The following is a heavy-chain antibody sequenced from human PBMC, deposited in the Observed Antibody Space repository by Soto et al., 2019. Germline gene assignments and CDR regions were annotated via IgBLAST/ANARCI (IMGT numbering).Heavy chain of an antibody. Sequence: GRSLRLSCAASGFTFSSYWMSWVRQAPGKGLEWVANIKQDGSEKYYVDSVKGRFTISRDNAKNSLYLQMNSLRAEDTAVYYCAIAATGDPVYYYYYYMDVWDKGTTVTVSS. CDR1: GFTFSSYW. J-gene: IGHJ6*03. CDR2: IKQDGSEK. V-gene: IGHV3-7*03. D-gene: IGHD7-27*01. CDR3: AIAATGDPVYYYYYYMDV.